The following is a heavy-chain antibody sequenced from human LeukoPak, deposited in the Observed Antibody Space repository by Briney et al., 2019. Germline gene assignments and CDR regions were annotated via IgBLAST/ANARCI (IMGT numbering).Heavy chain of an antibody. D-gene: IGHD5-18*01. CDR3: GRGGYSYGAYYFDY. CDR2: IIPIFGTA. CDR1: GGTFSSYA. J-gene: IGHJ4*02. V-gene: IGHV1-69*05. Sequence: GSSVKVSCKASGGTFSSYAISWVRQAPGQGLEWMGRIIPIFGTANYAQKFQGRVTITTDESTSTAYMELSSLRSEDTAVYYRGRGGYSYGAYYFDYWGQGTLVTVSS.